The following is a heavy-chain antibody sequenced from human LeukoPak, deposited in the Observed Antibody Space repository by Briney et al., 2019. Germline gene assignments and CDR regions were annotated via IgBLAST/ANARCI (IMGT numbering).Heavy chain of an antibody. CDR1: GYTFTSYG. D-gene: IGHD7-27*01. V-gene: IGHV1-69*05. Sequence: ASVKVSCKASGYTFTSYGISWVRQVPGQGLEWMGGFIPAFNTAHYARKFQGRVTITMDASTTTDFMEMSSLRFEDTAVYYCVRDKGLTGDTCAFDIWGQGTMVTVSS. CDR2: FIPAFNTA. CDR3: VRDKGLTGDTCAFDI. J-gene: IGHJ3*02.